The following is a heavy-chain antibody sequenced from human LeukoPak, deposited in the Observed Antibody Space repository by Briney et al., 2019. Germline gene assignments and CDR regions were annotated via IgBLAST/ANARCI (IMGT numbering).Heavy chain of an antibody. J-gene: IGHJ6*03. CDR2: INHSGST. CDR3: ARRAAALHYYYYMDV. Sequence: SETLSLTCSVSGYSISSGYYWDWIRQPPGKGLEWIGEINHSGSTNYNPSLKSRVTISVDTSKNQFSLKLSSVTAADTAVYYCARRAAALHYYYYMDVWGKGTTVTVSS. CDR1: GYSISSGYY. D-gene: IGHD6-13*01. V-gene: IGHV4-38-2*02.